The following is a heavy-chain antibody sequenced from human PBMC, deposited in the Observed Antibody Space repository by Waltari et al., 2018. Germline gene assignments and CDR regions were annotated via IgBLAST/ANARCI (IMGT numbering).Heavy chain of an antibody. CDR2: IIPIFGTA. Sequence: QVQLVQSGAEVKKPGSSVKVSCKASGGTFSSYAISWVRQAPGQGLEWMGGIIPIFGTANYAQKFQGRVTITTDESTSTAYMELSSLRSEDTAVYYCARAWERYYGSGRGAFDIWGQGTMVTVSS. CDR3: ARAWERYYGSGRGAFDI. J-gene: IGHJ3*02. V-gene: IGHV1-69*05. CDR1: GGTFSSYA. D-gene: IGHD3-10*01.